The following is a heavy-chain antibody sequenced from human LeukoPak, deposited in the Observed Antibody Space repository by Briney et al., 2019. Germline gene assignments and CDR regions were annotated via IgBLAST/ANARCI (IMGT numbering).Heavy chain of an antibody. V-gene: IGHV3-20*04. D-gene: IGHD3-22*01. Sequence: GGSLRLSCAASGFTFDDYGMRWVRQAPGKGLEWVSGINWNGGSTGYADSVKGRFTISRDNAKNSLYLQMNSLRAEDTALYYCARVSYYYDSSGYYLDAFDIWGQGTMVTVSS. CDR2: INWNGGST. CDR3: ARVSYYYDSSGYYLDAFDI. CDR1: GFTFDDYG. J-gene: IGHJ3*02.